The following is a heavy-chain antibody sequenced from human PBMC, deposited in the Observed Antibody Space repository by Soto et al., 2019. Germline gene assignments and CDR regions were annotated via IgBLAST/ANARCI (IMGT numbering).Heavy chain of an antibody. J-gene: IGHJ4*02. CDR1: GGSFSGYY. V-gene: IGHV4-34*01. Sequence: SETLSLTCAVYGGSFSGYYWSWIRQPPGKGLEWIGEINHSGSTNYNPSLKSRVTISVDTSKNQFSLKLSSVTAADTAVYYCARSLSSGWYDYWGQGTLVTVSS. CDR3: ARSLSSGWYDY. CDR2: INHSGST. D-gene: IGHD6-19*01.